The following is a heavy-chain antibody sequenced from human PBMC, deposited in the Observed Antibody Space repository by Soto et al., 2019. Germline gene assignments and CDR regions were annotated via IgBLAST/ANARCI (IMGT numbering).Heavy chain of an antibody. D-gene: IGHD6-6*01. Sequence: QVQLVESGGGVVQPGRSLRLSCAASGFTFSSYGMHWVRQAPGKGLEWVAVIWYDGSNKYYADSVKGRFTISRDNSKDTLYLQMNSLRAEDTAVYYCAREDEGGSSNPYYYHGMDVWGQGPTVTVSS. CDR1: GFTFSSYG. CDR2: IWYDGSNK. V-gene: IGHV3-33*01. J-gene: IGHJ6*02. CDR3: AREDEGGSSNPYYYHGMDV.